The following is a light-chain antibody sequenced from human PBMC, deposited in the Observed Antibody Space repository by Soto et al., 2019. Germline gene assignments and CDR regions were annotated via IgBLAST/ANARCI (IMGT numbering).Light chain of an antibody. CDR1: QGMINY. CDR3: LQSYSTPLT. V-gene: IGKV1-39*01. J-gene: IGKJ4*01. Sequence: DIQMTQSPSSLSASVVYRVTITCRASQGMINYLAWYQQKPGKAPKLLIYAASSLQSEDPSRLSGSGSGTDFTLTISSLQPEDFATYYCLQSYSTPLTLGGGTKVDIK. CDR2: AAS.